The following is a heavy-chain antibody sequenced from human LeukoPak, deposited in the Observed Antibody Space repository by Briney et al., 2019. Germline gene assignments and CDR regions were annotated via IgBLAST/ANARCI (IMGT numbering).Heavy chain of an antibody. Sequence: SETLSLTCAVYGGSISGYYWSWIRQPPGKGLEWIGYLSYNGSTNYNPSLKSRVTISVDTPKNQFSLKLSSVTAADTAVYYCARDLAYYGSGSYMGWFDPWGQGTLVTVSS. CDR2: LSYNGST. CDR3: ARDLAYYGSGSYMGWFDP. D-gene: IGHD3-10*01. J-gene: IGHJ5*02. V-gene: IGHV4-59*01. CDR1: GGSISGYY.